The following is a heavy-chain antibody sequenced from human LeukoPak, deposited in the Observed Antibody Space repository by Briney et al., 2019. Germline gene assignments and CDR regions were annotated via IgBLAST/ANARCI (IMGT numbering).Heavy chain of an antibody. CDR3: ARDVGYYYYMDV. Sequence: GGSLRLSCAASGFTVSSNYMSWVRQAPGKGLEWVSVIYSGGSTYYADSVKGRFTISRDNSKNTLYLQMNSLRAEDTAVYYCARDVGYYYYMDVWGKGTTVTVSS. D-gene: IGHD2-15*01. V-gene: IGHV3-53*01. CDR1: GFTVSSNY. J-gene: IGHJ6*03. CDR2: IYSGGST.